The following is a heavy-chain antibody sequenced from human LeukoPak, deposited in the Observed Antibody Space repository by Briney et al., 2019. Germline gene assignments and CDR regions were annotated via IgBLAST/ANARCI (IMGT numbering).Heavy chain of an antibody. CDR2: THTSGST. CDR3: AREMKGYCGGDCFY. D-gene: IGHD2-21*02. V-gene: IGHV4-61*02. J-gene: IGHJ4*02. CDR1: GGSISSGTYY. Sequence: SETLSLTCSVSGGSISSGTYYWSWIRQPAGKGLEWIGRTHTSGSTNYNPSLKSRVTISVDTSKNQFSLRLSSVTAADTAVYYCAREMKGYCGGDCFYWGQGTLVAVSS.